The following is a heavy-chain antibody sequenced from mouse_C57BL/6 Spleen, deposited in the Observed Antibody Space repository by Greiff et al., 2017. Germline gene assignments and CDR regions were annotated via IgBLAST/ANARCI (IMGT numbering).Heavy chain of an antibody. V-gene: IGHV7-1*01. CDR3: ARDDYDDGFAY. CDR2: SRNKANDYTT. J-gene: IGHJ3*01. Sequence: EVKVVESGGGLVQSGRSLRLSCATSGFTFSDFYMEWVRQAPGKGLEWIAASRNKANDYTTEYSASVKGRFIVSRDTSQSILYLQMNALRAEDTAIYYCARDDYDDGFAYWGQGTLVTVSA. D-gene: IGHD2-4*01. CDR1: GFTFSDFY.